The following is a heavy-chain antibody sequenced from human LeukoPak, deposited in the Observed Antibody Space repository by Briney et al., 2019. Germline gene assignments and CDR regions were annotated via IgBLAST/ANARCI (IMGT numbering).Heavy chain of an antibody. Sequence: SETLSLTCSVSGDSITGYYWGWIRQPPGKGLEWIGNIYYTGNTYYNSSLKSRVTISLDTSKNQFSLKVISMTAADTAAYYCARETSQKGAHYMDVWGKGTTITISS. CDR2: IYYTGNT. CDR3: ARETSQKGAHYMDV. CDR1: GDSITGYY. V-gene: IGHV4-39*07. D-gene: IGHD3-16*01. J-gene: IGHJ6*03.